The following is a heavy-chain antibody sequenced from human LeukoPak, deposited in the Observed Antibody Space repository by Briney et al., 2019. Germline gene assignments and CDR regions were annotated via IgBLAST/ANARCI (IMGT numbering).Heavy chain of an antibody. Sequence: SETLSLTCTVSGGSISSGSYYWRWIRQPAGTGLVWIGRIYTSGSTNYNPSLKSRVTISVDTSKNQFSLKLSSVTAADTAVYYCAREGDYYGSGSYVHYFDYWGQGTLVTVSS. CDR2: IYTSGST. V-gene: IGHV4-61*02. D-gene: IGHD3-10*01. CDR1: GGSISSGSYY. J-gene: IGHJ4*02. CDR3: AREGDYYGSGSYVHYFDY.